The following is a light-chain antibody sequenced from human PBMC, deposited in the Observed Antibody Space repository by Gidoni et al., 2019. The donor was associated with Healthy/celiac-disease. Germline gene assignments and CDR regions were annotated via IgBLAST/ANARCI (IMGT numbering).Light chain of an antibody. V-gene: IGKV3-20*01. CDR2: GAS. CDR1: QSVSSSY. CDR3: QQYGSSPWT. J-gene: IGKJ1*01. Sequence: EIMFTQSPGTLSLSPGERATLSCRASQSVSSSYLAWYQQKPGQAPRLLLYGASSRATGIPDRFSGSGSGTDFTLTISRLEPEDFAVYYCQQYGSSPWTFGQGTKVEIK.